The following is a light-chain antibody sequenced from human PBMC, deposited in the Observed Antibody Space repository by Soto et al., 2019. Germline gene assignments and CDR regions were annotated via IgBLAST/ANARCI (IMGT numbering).Light chain of an antibody. CDR3: MQGTHWTPKYT. Sequence: DVVMTQSPLSLPVTLGQPASISCRSSQSLVYSDGNTYLNWFQQRPGQSPRRLIYKVSNRDSVVPDRFSGSGSGTDFTLKISRVEAEDVGVYYCMQGTHWTPKYTFGQGTKLEIK. J-gene: IGKJ2*01. CDR1: QSLVYSDGNTY. CDR2: KVS. V-gene: IGKV2-30*01.